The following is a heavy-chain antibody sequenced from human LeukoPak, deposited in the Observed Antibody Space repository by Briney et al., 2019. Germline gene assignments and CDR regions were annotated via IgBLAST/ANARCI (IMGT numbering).Heavy chain of an antibody. Sequence: GESLKISCKGSGYSFTSYWIGWVRQMPGKGLEWMGIIYPGDSDTRYSPSFQGQVTISADKSISTAYLQWSSLKASDTVMYYCARHRRATVNHYYYGMDVRGQGTTVTVSS. CDR3: ARHRRATVNHYYYGMDV. CDR2: IYPGDSDT. D-gene: IGHD4-17*01. J-gene: IGHJ6*02. CDR1: GYSFTSYW. V-gene: IGHV5-51*01.